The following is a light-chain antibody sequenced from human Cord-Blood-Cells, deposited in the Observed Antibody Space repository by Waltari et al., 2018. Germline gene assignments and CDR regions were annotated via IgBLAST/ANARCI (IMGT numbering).Light chain of an antibody. CDR3: QQSYSTPLFP. J-gene: IGKJ5*01. V-gene: IGKV1-39*01. CDR1: QSISSC. CDR2: AAS. Sequence: DIQLTQPPSSLSASVVYRVTITCRANQSISSCLHWYQQKPGKAPKLLIYAASSLQSGVPSRFIGSGSGKDFTVTISSLQPGDFATYFCQQSYSTPLFPLGQGTRLEIK.